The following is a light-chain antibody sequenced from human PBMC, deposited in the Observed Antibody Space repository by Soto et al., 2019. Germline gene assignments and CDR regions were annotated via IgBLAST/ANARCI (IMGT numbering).Light chain of an antibody. CDR2: DAS. J-gene: IGKJ2*01. CDR3: QERSNWSPYT. CDR1: QRVSSD. V-gene: IGKV3-11*01. Sequence: EIVLTQSPATLSLSPGERATLSCRASQRVSSDLAWYQQKPGQAPRLLIYDASNRATGIPARFSGSGSGTDFTLTISILEPEDFAVYYCQERSNWSPYTFGQGTKLEIK.